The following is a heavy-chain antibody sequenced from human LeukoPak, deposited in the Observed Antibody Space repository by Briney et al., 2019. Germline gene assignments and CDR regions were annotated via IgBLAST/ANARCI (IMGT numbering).Heavy chain of an antibody. J-gene: IGHJ4*02. CDR1: GFTFSSYG. Sequence: GGSLRLSCAASGFTFSSYGMHWVRQAPGKGLEWVAVISYDGSNKYYAESVKGRFTISRDNSKNTLYLQMNSLRGEDTAVYYCAKDREGTIADYFDYWGQGTLVTVSS. D-gene: IGHD1-7*01. V-gene: IGHV3-30*18. CDR3: AKDREGTIADYFDY. CDR2: ISYDGSNK.